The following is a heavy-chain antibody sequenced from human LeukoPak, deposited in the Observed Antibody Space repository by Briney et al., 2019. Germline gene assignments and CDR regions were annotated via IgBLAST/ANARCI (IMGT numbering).Heavy chain of an antibody. CDR2: ISSSSSYI. CDR3: ARESDFWSGYRLNYYMDV. D-gene: IGHD3-3*01. J-gene: IGHJ6*03. CDR1: GFTFSSYS. Sequence: GGSLRLSCAASGFTFSSYSMNWVRQAPGKGLEWVSSISSSSSYIYYADSVKGRFTISRDNAKNSLYLQMNSLRAEDTAVYYCARESDFWSGYRLNYYMDVWGKGTTVTVSS. V-gene: IGHV3-21*01.